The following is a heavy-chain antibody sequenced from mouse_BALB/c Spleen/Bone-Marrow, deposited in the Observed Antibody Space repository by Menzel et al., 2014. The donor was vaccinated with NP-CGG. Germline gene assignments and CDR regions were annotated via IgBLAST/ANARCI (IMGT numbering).Heavy chain of an antibody. V-gene: IGHV1-69*01. CDR2: IDTSDSYI. J-gene: IGHJ4*01. Sequence: QVQLQQSGAEFVMPGASVKMSCKASGYTFTDKWMHWVKQRPGQGLEWIGAIDTSDSYINYNQKFKGKASVTVDASSSTAFMHLSSLTSDDSAVYYCARGGHDFSLDYWGQGTSVIVSS. CDR1: GYTFTDKW. D-gene: IGHD2-4*01. CDR3: ARGGHDFSLDY.